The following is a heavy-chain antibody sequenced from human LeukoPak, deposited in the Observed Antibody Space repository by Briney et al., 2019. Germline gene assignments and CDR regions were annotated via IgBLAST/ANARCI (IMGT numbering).Heavy chain of an antibody. CDR1: GFTFSSYG. J-gene: IGHJ4*02. Sequence: GGSLRLSCAASGFTFSSYGMHWVRQAPGKGLEGVAFIRYDGSNKYHADSVKGRFTISRDNSKNTLYLQMNSLRAEDTAVYHCAKGGSSSWYPNFDYWGQGTLVTVSS. V-gene: IGHV3-30*02. D-gene: IGHD6-13*01. CDR3: AKGGSSSWYPNFDY. CDR2: IRYDGSNK.